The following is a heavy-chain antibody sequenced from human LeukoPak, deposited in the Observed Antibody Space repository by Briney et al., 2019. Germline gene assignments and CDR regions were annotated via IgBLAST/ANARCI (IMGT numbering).Heavy chain of an antibody. CDR2: INPNSGGT. J-gene: IGHJ4*02. D-gene: IGHD5-18*01. Sequence: GASVKVSCKASGYTFTGYYMHWVRQAPGQGLEWMGWINPNSGGTNYAQKFQGWVTMTRDTSISTAYMELGRLRSDDTAVYYCARGDTAMVNDFDYWGQGTLVTVSS. CDR1: GYTFTGYY. CDR3: ARGDTAMVNDFDY. V-gene: IGHV1-2*04.